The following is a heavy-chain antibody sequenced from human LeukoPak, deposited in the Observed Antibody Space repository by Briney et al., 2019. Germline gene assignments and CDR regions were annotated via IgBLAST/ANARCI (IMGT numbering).Heavy chain of an antibody. D-gene: IGHD6-19*01. Sequence: SVKVSCKASGGTFSSYAISWVRQALGQGLEWMGRIIPILGIANYAQKFQGRVTITADKSTSTAYMELSSLRSEDTAVYYCARAGAVAGTYDAFDIWGQGTMVTVSS. CDR2: IIPILGIA. CDR1: GGTFSSYA. V-gene: IGHV1-69*04. CDR3: ARAGAVAGTYDAFDI. J-gene: IGHJ3*02.